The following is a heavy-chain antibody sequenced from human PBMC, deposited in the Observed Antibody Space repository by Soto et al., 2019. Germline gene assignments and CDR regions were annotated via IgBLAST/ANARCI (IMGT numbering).Heavy chain of an antibody. CDR1: GYTFTGYY. D-gene: IGHD6-19*01. CDR2: ISAYNGNT. CDR3: AMGPSSGHFDY. V-gene: IGHV1-18*04. J-gene: IGHJ4*02. Sequence: ASVKVSCKASGYTFTGYYMHWVRQAPGQGLEWMGWISAYNGNTNYAQKLQGRVTMTTDTSTSTAYMELRSLRSDDTAVYYCAMGPSSGHFDYWGQGTLVTVSS.